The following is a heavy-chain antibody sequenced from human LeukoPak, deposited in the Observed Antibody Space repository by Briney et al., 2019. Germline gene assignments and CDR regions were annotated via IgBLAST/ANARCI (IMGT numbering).Heavy chain of an antibody. CDR3: ASGLTAMLTAEGGFDY. Sequence: GGSLRLSCAVSEFPFSKAWMTWIRQAPGQGLEWVANIRQDGSDKYYVDSVKGRFTISRDNRKNSLYLQMNSLRVEDTAVYFCASGLTAMLTAEGGFDYWGQGTLVTVSS. CDR2: IRQDGSDK. D-gene: IGHD5-18*01. CDR1: EFPFSKAW. V-gene: IGHV3-7*01. J-gene: IGHJ4*02.